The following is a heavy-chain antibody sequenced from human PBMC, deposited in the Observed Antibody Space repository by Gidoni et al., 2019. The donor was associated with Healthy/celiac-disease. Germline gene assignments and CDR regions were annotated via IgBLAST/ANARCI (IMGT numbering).Heavy chain of an antibody. CDR2: ISGSGGST. V-gene: IGHV3-23*01. J-gene: IGHJ6*02. CDR3: AKDGVAAAGLYYYYGMDV. CDR1: GFTFSSYA. Sequence: EVQLLESGGGLVQPGGSLRLSCAASGFTFSSYAMSWVRQAPGKGLEWVSAISGSGGSTYYADSVKGRFTISRDNSKNTLYLQMNSLRAEDTAVYYCAKDGVAAAGLYYYYGMDVWGQGTTVTVSS. D-gene: IGHD6-13*01.